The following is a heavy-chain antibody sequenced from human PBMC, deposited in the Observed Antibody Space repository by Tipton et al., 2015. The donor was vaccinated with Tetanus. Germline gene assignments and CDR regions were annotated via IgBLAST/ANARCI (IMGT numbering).Heavy chain of an antibody. CDR2: ISYDGSNK. V-gene: IGHV3-30*18. CDR3: AKGLSFYAFDI. CDR1: GFTFSSYG. D-gene: IGHD3/OR15-3a*01. Sequence: SLRLSCAASGFTFSSYGMHWVRQAPGKGLEWVAVISYDGSNKYYADSVKGRFTISRDNSKNTLYLQMNSLRAEDTALYYCAKGLSFYAFDIWGQGTMVTVSS. J-gene: IGHJ3*02.